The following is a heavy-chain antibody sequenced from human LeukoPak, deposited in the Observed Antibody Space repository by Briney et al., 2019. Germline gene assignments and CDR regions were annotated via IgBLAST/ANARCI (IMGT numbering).Heavy chain of an antibody. V-gene: IGHV4-34*01. Sequence: SETLSLTCAVYGGSFSGYYWSWIRQPPGNGLEWIGEINHSGSTNYNPSLKSRVTISVDTSKNKFSLKLSSVTAADTAVYYCARVDGDYMNWFDPWGQGTLVTVSS. CDR3: ARVDGDYMNWFDP. D-gene: IGHD4-17*01. J-gene: IGHJ5*02. CDR2: INHSGST. CDR1: GGSFSGYY.